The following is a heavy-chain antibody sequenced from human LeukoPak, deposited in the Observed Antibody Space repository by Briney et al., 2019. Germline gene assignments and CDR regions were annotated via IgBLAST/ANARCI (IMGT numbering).Heavy chain of an antibody. V-gene: IGHV3-30*18. Sequence: PGGSLRLSCAASGFTFSSYGMHWVRQAPGKGLEWVAVISYDGSNKYYADSVKGRFTISRDNSKNTLYLQMNSLRAEDTAVYYCAKERRYFDYDYWGQGTLVTVPS. D-gene: IGHD3-9*01. CDR3: AKERRYFDYDY. CDR1: GFTFSSYG. J-gene: IGHJ4*02. CDR2: ISYDGSNK.